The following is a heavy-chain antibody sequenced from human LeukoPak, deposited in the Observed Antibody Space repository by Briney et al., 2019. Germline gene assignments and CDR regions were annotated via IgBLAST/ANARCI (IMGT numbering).Heavy chain of an antibody. CDR1: GDFITSSGYY. D-gene: IGHD1-26*01. J-gene: IGHJ6*02. V-gene: IGHV4-31*03. CDR2: IFHSGTT. CDR3: ARDKTVGATNYYYGIDV. Sequence: SQTLSLTCNVSGDFITSSGYYWSWIRQHPGKGLEWIGYIFHSGTTYYNPSLKNRATISLDTSTNQFSLRLTFVTAADTAVYFCARDKTVGATNYYYGIDVWGQGTTVTVSS.